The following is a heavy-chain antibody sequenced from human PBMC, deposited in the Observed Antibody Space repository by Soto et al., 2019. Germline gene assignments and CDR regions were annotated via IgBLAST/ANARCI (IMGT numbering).Heavy chain of an antibody. J-gene: IGHJ4*02. CDR2: IIPIFGTA. CDR3: ERGRYYDFWSGYSGYYFDY. CDR1: GGTFSSYA. V-gene: IGHV1-69*01. Sequence: QVQLVQSGAEVKKPGSSVKVSCKASGGTFSSYAISWVRQAPGQGLEWMGGIIPIFGTANYAQKFQGRVTITADESTSKAYMEVSSLRSEDTAVYYCERGRYYDFWSGYSGYYFDYWGQGTLVSVSS. D-gene: IGHD3-3*01.